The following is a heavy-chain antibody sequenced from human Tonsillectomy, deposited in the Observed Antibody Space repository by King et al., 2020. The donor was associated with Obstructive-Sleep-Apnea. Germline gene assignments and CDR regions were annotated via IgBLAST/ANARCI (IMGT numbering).Heavy chain of an antibody. Sequence: QVQLQESGSGLVKPSQTLSLTCAVSGDSINSGGYSWSWIRQPPGKGLEWIGYIYPSGSTYYNPSLKSRVAISADRSKNQFSLKLISVTAADTAVYYCARAYDHSGHQFDSWGQGTLVTVSS. CDR1: GDSINSGGYS. J-gene: IGHJ4*02. CDR3: ARAYDHSGHQFDS. D-gene: IGHD3-22*01. CDR2: IYPSGST. V-gene: IGHV4-30-2*01.